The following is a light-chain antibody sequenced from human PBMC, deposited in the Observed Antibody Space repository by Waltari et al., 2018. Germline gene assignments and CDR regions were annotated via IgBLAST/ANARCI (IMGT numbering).Light chain of an antibody. CDR3: CSYAGSSTLV. CDR1: SSDVGSYNL. J-gene: IGLJ2*01. CDR2: EVS. V-gene: IGLV2-23*02. Sequence: QSALTQPASVSGSPGQSITFSCTGTSSDVGSYNLVSWYQQHPGKAPKLMIYEVSKGPSGVSNRFSASKSGNTASLTISGLQADDEADYYCCSYAGSSTLVFGGGTKLTVL.